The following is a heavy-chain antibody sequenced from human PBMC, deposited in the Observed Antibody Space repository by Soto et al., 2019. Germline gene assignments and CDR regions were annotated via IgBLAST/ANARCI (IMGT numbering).Heavy chain of an antibody. CDR3: ARVQCGGGTCNLGP. Sequence: SETLSLTCAVYGGSFSGYSWTWIRQPPGTGLEWIGEINHSGSTNYNPSPKSRVTISVDTSKNQCSLKLSSVTAADTAVYYCARVQCGGGTCNLGPWGQGTLVTVSS. CDR1: GGSFSGYS. V-gene: IGHV4-34*01. CDR2: INHSGST. D-gene: IGHD2-15*01. J-gene: IGHJ5*02.